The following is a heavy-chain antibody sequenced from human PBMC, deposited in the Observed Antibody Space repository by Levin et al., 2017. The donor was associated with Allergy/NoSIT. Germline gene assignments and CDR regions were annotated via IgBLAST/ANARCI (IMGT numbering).Heavy chain of an antibody. D-gene: IGHD3-10*01. J-gene: IGHJ3*02. Sequence: MSSETLSLTCTVSGGSINSGGYYWSWIRQHPGKGLEYIGYIYYTASTHYNPSLKGRAAIFVDTSKNHFSLRLTSVTAADTAVYYCAREPRGYGTFDIWGQGTMITVSS. V-gene: IGHV4-31*03. CDR1: GGSINSGGYY. CDR3: AREPRGYGTFDI. CDR2: IYYTAST.